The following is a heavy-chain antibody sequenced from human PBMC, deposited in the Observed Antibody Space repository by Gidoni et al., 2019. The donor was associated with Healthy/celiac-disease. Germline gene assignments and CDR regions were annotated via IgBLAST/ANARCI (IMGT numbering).Heavy chain of an antibody. D-gene: IGHD4-17*01. Sequence: VQLQESGPGLVKPSATLSLTCTVSGYSISSGYYWGWIRQPPGKGLEWIGSIYHSGSTSYNPSLKSRVTISVDTSKNQFSLKLSSVTAADTAVYYCARGSGTKVTTHFDYWGQGTLVTVSS. CDR3: ARGSGTKVTTHFDY. J-gene: IGHJ4*02. CDR1: GYSISSGYY. CDR2: IYHSGST. V-gene: IGHV4-38-2*02.